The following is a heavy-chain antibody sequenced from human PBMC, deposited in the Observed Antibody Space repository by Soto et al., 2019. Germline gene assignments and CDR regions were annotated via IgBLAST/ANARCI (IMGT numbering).Heavy chain of an antibody. V-gene: IGHV4-34*01. CDR3: ARSYCSSTSCRDFDY. D-gene: IGHD2-2*01. CDR2: INQSGST. CDR1: GGSFSGYY. Sequence: QVQLQQWGAGLLKPSETLSLTCAVYGGSFSGYYWSWIRQPPGKGLEWIGEINQSGSTNYNPSLKSRVTISVETSKNQFSLKLSSVTAADTAVYYCARSYCSSTSCRDFDYWGQGTLVTVSS. J-gene: IGHJ4*02.